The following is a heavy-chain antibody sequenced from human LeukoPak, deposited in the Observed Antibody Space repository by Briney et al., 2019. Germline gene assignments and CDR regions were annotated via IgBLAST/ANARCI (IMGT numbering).Heavy chain of an antibody. V-gene: IGHV3-23*01. D-gene: IGHD6-19*01. CDR3: AKGPGYSSGWSSAEYFQH. CDR1: GFTFSSYA. Sequence: GGSLRLSCAASGFTFSSYAMSWVRQAPGKGLEWASAISGSGGSTYYADSVKGRFTISRDNSKNTLYLQMNSLRAEDTAVYYCAKGPGYSSGWSSAEYFQHWGQGTLVTVSS. J-gene: IGHJ1*01. CDR2: ISGSGGST.